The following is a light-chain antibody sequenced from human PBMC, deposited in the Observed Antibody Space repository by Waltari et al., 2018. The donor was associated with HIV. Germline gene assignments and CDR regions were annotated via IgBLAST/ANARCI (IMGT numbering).Light chain of an antibody. J-gene: IGLJ2*01. CDR2: GVN. CDR3: SSYAGSNNVV. V-gene: IGLV2-8*01. CDR1: SSDVGGYNY. Sequence: QSALTHPPSASGSPAQSFTISCPGTSSDVGGYNYFSWYQQHPGQAPKLMIYGVNKRPSGVPDRFSGSKSGNTASLTVSGLQAEDEAEYYCSSYAGSNNVVFGGGTKLTVL.